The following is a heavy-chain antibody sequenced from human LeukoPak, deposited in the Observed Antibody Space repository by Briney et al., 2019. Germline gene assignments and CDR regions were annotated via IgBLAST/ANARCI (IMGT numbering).Heavy chain of an antibody. Sequence: GGSLRLSCAASGFTVSSNYMSWVRQAPGKGLEWGSVIYSGGSTYYADSVKGRFTISRDNSKNTLYLQMNSLRAEDTAVYYCARGDCSSNSCSFDYWGQGTLVTVSS. CDR1: GFTVSSNY. CDR3: ARGDCSSNSCSFDY. J-gene: IGHJ4*02. CDR2: IYSGGST. V-gene: IGHV3-66*01. D-gene: IGHD2-2*01.